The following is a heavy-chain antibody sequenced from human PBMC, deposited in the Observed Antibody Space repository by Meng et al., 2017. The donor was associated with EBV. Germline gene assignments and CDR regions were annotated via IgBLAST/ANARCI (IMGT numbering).Heavy chain of an antibody. Sequence: QVQLVQSGSELKKPGAFVKVSCKASGYSLSTFAMNWVRQAPGQGLEWMGWINTDTGYATYAQGFRGRFVFSLETSVSTAYLQINSLKAADTAMYYCARGLAYGDYGVDYWGQGTLVNVSS. CDR1: GYSLSTFA. J-gene: IGHJ4*02. CDR2: INTDTGYA. D-gene: IGHD2-21*01. CDR3: ARGLAYGDYGVDY. V-gene: IGHV7-4-1*02.